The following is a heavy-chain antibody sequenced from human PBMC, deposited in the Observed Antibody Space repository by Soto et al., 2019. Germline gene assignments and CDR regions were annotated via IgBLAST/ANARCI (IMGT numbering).Heavy chain of an antibody. CDR3: AILSGAVRSYYYYGMDV. V-gene: IGHV1-2*02. J-gene: IGHJ6*02. D-gene: IGHD3-3*01. Sequence: AASVKVSCKASGYTFTGYYMHWVRQAPGQGLEWMGWINPNSGGTNYAQKFQGRVTMTRDTSISTAYMELSRLRSDDTAVYYCAILSGAVRSYYYYGMDVWGQGTTVTVSS. CDR1: GYTFTGYY. CDR2: INPNSGGT.